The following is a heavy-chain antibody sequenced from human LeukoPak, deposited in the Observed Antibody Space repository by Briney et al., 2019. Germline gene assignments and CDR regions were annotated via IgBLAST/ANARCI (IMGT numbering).Heavy chain of an antibody. D-gene: IGHD4-17*01. Sequence: GGSLRLSCAASGFTFSSYSMNWVRQAPGKGLEWVSSISSSSSYIYYADSVKGRFTISRDNAKNSLYLQMNSLRAEDTAVYYCARDRTTVTPRLFDPWGQGTLVTVSS. J-gene: IGHJ5*02. V-gene: IGHV3-21*01. CDR2: ISSSSSYI. CDR1: GFTFSSYS. CDR3: ARDRTTVTPRLFDP.